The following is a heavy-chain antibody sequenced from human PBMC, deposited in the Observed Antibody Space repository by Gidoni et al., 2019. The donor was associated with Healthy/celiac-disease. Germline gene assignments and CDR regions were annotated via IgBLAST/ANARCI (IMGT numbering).Heavy chain of an antibody. D-gene: IGHD3-22*01. Sequence: EVQLVASGGGLIQPGGSLRLSCAASGFTVSSNYMSWVSQAPGKGLEWVSVIYSGGSTYYADSVKGRFTISRDNSKNTLYLQMNSLRAEDTAVYYCARSYYYDSTGFDYWGQGTLVTVSS. J-gene: IGHJ4*02. CDR3: ARSYYYDSTGFDY. CDR1: GFTVSSNY. V-gene: IGHV3-53*01. CDR2: IYSGGST.